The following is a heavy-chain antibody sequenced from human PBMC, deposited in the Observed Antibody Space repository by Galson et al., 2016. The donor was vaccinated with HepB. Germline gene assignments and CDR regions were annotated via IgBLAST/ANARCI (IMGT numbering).Heavy chain of an antibody. CDR3: AIYIEGAGGRGY. V-gene: IGHV4-59*01. D-gene: IGHD6-13*01. Sequence: SETLSLTCTVSGGSISDDPWSWVRQPPGKGLEWIGYTYYSGRSNYNPSLRGRATISVDTSKRQFSPTLSSVTAADTAVYYCAIYIEGAGGRGYWGQGRLVTVSS. CDR2: TYYSGRS. J-gene: IGHJ4*02. CDR1: GGSISDDP.